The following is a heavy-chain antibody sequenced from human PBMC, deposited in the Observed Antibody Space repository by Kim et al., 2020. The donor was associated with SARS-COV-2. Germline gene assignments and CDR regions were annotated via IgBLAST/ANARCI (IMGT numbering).Heavy chain of an antibody. D-gene: IGHD1-26*01. CDR3: ARNLVGDTDLGP. J-gene: IGHJ5*02. CDR2: ISYEGSTQ. V-gene: IGHV3-30*03. CDR1: GFTFSSHV. Sequence: GGSLRLSCAASGFTFSSHVMHWVRQAPGKGLEWVALISYEGSTQKYTDSVKGGFTVSRENSKNTLFLEMNSLRHEDTAGYYCARNLVGDTDLGPWGQGTLVTVSS.